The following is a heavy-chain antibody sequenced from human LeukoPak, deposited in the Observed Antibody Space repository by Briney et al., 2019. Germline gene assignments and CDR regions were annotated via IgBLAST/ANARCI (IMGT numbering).Heavy chain of an antibody. J-gene: IGHJ6*02. Sequence: PGGSLRLSCVASGFTFNTYSIHWVRQAPGKGLEWVAVLSFDGDEKHYADSVKGRFTISKDNSKNTLYLQMNSLRAEDTAVYYCARDLYVGIVAPSGMDVWGQGTTVTVSS. CDR1: GFTFNTYS. CDR3: ARDLYVGIVAPSGMDV. V-gene: IGHV3-30*14. CDR2: LSFDGDEK. D-gene: IGHD5-12*01.